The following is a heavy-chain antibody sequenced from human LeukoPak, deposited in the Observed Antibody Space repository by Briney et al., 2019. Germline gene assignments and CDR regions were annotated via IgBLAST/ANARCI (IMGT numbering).Heavy chain of an antibody. CDR3: ARVKGYYDSSGRYYFDY. CDR1: GFTFSSYW. Sequence: PGGSLRLSCAASGFTFSSYWMHWVRHAPGKGLVWVSRINSDGSSTSYADSVKGRFTISRDNAKNTLYLQMNSLRAEDAAVYYCARVKGYYDSSGRYYFDYWGQGTLVTVSS. CDR2: INSDGSST. J-gene: IGHJ4*02. D-gene: IGHD3-22*01. V-gene: IGHV3-74*01.